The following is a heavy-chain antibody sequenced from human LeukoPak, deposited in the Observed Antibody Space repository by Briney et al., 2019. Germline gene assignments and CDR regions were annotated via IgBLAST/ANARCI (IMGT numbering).Heavy chain of an antibody. CDR3: ARSYDYFGGSYRYPDY. Sequence: GGSLRLSCATTGFTFSDYAMSWVRQAPGKGLEWVSSISSSSSYIYYADSVKGRFTISRDNAKNSLYLQMNSLRAEDTAVYYVARSYDYFGGSYRYPDYWGQEPLVPVSS. J-gene: IGHJ4*02. CDR2: ISSSSSYI. D-gene: IGHD3-16*02. CDR1: GFTFSDYA. V-gene: IGHV3-21*01.